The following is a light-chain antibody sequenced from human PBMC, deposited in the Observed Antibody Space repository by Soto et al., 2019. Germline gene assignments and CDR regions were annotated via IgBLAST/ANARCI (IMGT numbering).Light chain of an antibody. CDR3: QQYGRSPFT. CDR1: QSVNLNY. V-gene: IGKV3-20*01. CDR2: GAS. Sequence: EIVLTQSPGTLPLSPGERATLSCRASQSVNLNYLAWYQQKPGQAPKLLIYGASSRATGIPDRFSGSGSGTEFTLTVSRLEPEDFAVYYCQQYGRSPFTFGPGTKVDIK. J-gene: IGKJ3*01.